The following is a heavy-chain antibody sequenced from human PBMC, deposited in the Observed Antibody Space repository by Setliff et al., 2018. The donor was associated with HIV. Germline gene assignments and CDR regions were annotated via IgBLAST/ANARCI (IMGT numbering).Heavy chain of an antibody. CDR3: ARQILRGVWLTDY. Sequence: GGSLRLSCAVSGFTFSSYTMHWVRQAPGKGLEWEAVFSSDGSTKFYADYVKGRFTISRDNSKNTLYLQMNSLRPDDTAVYYCARQILRGVWLTDYWGQGTLVTVSS. CDR1: GFTFSSYT. CDR2: FSSDGSTK. J-gene: IGHJ4*02. D-gene: IGHD5-12*01. V-gene: IGHV3-30*04.